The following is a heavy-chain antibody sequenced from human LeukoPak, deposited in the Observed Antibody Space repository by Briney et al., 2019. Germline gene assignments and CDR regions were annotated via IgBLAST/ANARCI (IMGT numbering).Heavy chain of an antibody. CDR1: GFACSGSA. CDR2: IRSKANSYAT. J-gene: IGHJ4*02. Sequence: GCALKLSKAASGFACSGSAMRWVRQASGKGLEWVGRIRSKANSYATAYAASVKGRFTISRDDSKNTAYLQMNSLKTEDTAVCYCTSNSAAGSWGQGTLVTVSS. D-gene: IGHD6-13*01. V-gene: IGHV3-73*01. CDR3: TSNSAAGS.